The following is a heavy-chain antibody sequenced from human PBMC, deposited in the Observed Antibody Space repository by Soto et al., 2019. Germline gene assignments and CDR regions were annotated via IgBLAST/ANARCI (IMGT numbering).Heavy chain of an antibody. Sequence: SETLSLTCTVSGGSINYSYWTWIRQPPGKGLEWIGYISYTGSADYNASLKSRLTISVDTSKNQFSLKLSPVTAADTALYYCARVNYGDYYCGMHVCGRGTTVTVCS. CDR2: ISYTGSA. CDR1: GGSINYSY. J-gene: IGHJ6*04. D-gene: IGHD4-17*01. V-gene: IGHV4-59*01. CDR3: ARVNYGDYYCGMHV.